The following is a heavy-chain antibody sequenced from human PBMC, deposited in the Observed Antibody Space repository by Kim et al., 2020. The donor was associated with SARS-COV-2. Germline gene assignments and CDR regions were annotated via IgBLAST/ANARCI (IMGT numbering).Heavy chain of an antibody. J-gene: IGHJ5*02. CDR3: ARDVQVAGTVWFDP. Sequence: ASVKVSCKASGYTFTSYGISWVRQAPGQGLEWMGWISAYNGNTNYAQKLQGRVTMTTDTSTSTAYMELRSLRSDDTAVYYCARDVQVAGTVWFDPWGQGTLVTVSS. D-gene: IGHD6-19*01. V-gene: IGHV1-18*04. CDR1: GYTFTSYG. CDR2: ISAYNGNT.